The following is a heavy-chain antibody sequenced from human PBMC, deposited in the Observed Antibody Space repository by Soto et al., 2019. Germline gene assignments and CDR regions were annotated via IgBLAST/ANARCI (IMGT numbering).Heavy chain of an antibody. Sequence: SETLSLTCAVYGGSFSGYYWSWIRQPPGKGLEWIGEINHSGSTNYNPSLKSRVTISVDTSKNQFSLKLSSVTAADTAVYYCARGGPSSSQQGGGTWFDPWGQGTLVTVSS. D-gene: IGHD6-13*01. CDR1: GGSFSGYY. CDR2: INHSGST. J-gene: IGHJ5*02. V-gene: IGHV4-34*01. CDR3: ARGGPSSSQQGGGTWFDP.